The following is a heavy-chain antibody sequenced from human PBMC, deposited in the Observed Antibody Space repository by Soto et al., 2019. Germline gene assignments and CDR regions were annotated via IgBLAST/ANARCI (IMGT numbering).Heavy chain of an antibody. CDR3: ANDPDYGDYVLLDY. CDR2: ISYDGSNK. J-gene: IGHJ4*02. CDR1: GFTFSSYG. D-gene: IGHD4-17*01. Sequence: QVQLVESGGGVVQPGRSLRLSCAASGFTFSSYGMHWVRQAPGKGLEWVAVISYDGSNKYYADSVKGRFTSSRDNSKNTLYLQMNSLRAEDTAVYYCANDPDYGDYVLLDYWGQGTLVTVSS. V-gene: IGHV3-30*18.